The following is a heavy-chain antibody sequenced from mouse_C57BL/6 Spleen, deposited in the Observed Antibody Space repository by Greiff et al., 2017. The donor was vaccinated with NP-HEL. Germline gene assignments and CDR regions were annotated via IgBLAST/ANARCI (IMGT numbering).Heavy chain of an antibody. CDR1: GFTFSDYG. D-gene: IGHD1-1*01. V-gene: IGHV5-15*01. J-gene: IGHJ4*01. Sequence: DVHLVESGGGLVQPGGSLKLSCAASGFTFSDYGMAWVRQAPRKGPEWVAFISNLAYSIYYADTVTGRFTISRENAKNTLYLEMSSLRSEDTAMYYCARGGYYYGSSPYYYAMDYWGQGTSVTVSS. CDR2: ISNLAYSI. CDR3: ARGGYYYGSSPYYYAMDY.